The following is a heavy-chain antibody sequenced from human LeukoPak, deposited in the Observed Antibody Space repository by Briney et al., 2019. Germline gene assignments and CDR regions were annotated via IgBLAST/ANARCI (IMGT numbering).Heavy chain of an antibody. D-gene: IGHD4-17*01. V-gene: IGHV4-61*01. Sequence: SETLSLTCTVSGGSISSSSYYWGWVRQPPGKGLEWIGYISYIGSTNYNPSLKSRVTISIDTSKNEFSLKLTSVTAADTAVYYCARDLVTVTKGFDIWGQGTMVTVSS. CDR2: ISYIGST. J-gene: IGHJ3*02. CDR3: ARDLVTVTKGFDI. CDR1: GGSISSSSYY.